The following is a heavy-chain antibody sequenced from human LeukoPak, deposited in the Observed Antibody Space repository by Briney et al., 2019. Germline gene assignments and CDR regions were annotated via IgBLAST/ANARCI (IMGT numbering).Heavy chain of an antibody. J-gene: IGHJ4*02. Sequence: ASVKVSSKTSGYTLTTYAISWVRQAPGQGLGWMGWINTNTGNPTYAQGFFTGRYVFSLDTSVNTAYLQITGLKADDTAVYYCGRDPKLGIRGYTYGYIDFWGQGTLVTVAS. D-gene: IGHD5-18*01. CDR1: GYTLTTYA. V-gene: IGHV7-4-1*02. CDR3: GRDPKLGIRGYTYGYIDF. CDR2: INTNTGNP.